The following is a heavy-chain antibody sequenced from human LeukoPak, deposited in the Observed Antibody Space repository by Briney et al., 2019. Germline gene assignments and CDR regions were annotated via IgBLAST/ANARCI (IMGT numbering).Heavy chain of an antibody. CDR1: GYTFTSYY. J-gene: IGHJ6*04. V-gene: IGHV1-46*01. D-gene: IGHD3-3*01. Sequence: ASVKVSCKASGYTFTSYYMLRVRQAPGQGLEWMGIINPSGGSTSYAQKFQGRVTMTRDTSTSTVYMELSRLRSDDTAVYYCARGLTIFGVVSPRGMDVWGKGATVTVSS. CDR2: INPSGGST. CDR3: ARGLTIFGVVSPRGMDV.